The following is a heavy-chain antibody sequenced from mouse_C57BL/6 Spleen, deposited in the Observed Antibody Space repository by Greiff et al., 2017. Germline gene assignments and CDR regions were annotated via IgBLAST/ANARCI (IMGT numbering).Heavy chain of an antibody. J-gene: IGHJ4*01. CDR2: IDPENGDT. Sequence: EVQLQQSGAALVRPGASVKLSCTASGFNIKDDYMHWVKQRPEQGLEWIGWIDPENGDTEYASKFQGKATITADTSSNTAYLQLSSLTSEDTAVYYCTQLRLYYYAMDYWGQGTSVTVSS. D-gene: IGHD3-2*02. CDR3: TQLRLYYYAMDY. V-gene: IGHV14-4*01. CDR1: GFNIKDDY.